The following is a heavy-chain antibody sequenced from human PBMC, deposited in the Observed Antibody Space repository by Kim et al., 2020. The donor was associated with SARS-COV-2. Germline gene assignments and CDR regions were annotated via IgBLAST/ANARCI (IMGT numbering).Heavy chain of an antibody. D-gene: IGHD6-13*01. V-gene: IGHV3-21*01. Sequence: GGSLRLSCAVSGFTISSYSMNWVRQAPGKGLEWVSSISSTSTYIYYADSVKGRFTISRDNAKNSLYLQMSSLRAEDTSVYYCARSPVSSWYFGEYFQH. CDR2: ISSTSTYI. CDR3: ARSPVSSWYFGEYFQH. J-gene: IGHJ1*01. CDR1: GFTISSYS.